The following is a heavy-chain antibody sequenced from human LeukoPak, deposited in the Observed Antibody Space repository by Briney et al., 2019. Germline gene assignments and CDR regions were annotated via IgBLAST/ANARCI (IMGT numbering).Heavy chain of an antibody. J-gene: IGHJ4*02. D-gene: IGHD6-19*01. CDR1: GYTFTSYD. V-gene: IGHV1-46*01. CDR3: ARGLTNIAVAGTMNY. Sequence: ASVKVSCKASGYTFTSYDINWVRQAPGQGLEWMGIINPSGGSTSYAQKFQGRVTMTRDTSTSTVYMELSSLRSEDTAVYYCARGLTNIAVAGTMNYWGQGTLVTVSS. CDR2: INPSGGST.